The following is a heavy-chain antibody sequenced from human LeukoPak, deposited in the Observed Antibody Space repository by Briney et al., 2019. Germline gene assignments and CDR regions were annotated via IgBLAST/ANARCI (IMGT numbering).Heavy chain of an antibody. D-gene: IGHD2-2*01. Sequence: PGGSLRLSCAASGFTFSSYSMNWVRQAPGKGLEWVSSISSSSSYIYYADSVKGRFTISRDNAKNSLYLEMNSLRAEDTAVYYCARERSSPGGFDYWGQGTLVTVSS. CDR1: GFTFSSYS. V-gene: IGHV3-21*04. J-gene: IGHJ4*02. CDR2: ISSSSSYI. CDR3: ARERSSPGGFDY.